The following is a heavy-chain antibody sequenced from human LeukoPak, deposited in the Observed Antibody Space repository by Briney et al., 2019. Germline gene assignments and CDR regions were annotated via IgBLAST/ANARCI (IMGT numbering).Heavy chain of an antibody. J-gene: IGHJ5*02. CDR1: GYSFTSYW. D-gene: IGHD5-18*01. CDR3: ARDLGYSYGPNWFDP. V-gene: IGHV5-51*01. Sequence: GASLKISCKGSGYSFTSYWIGWVRQMPGKGLEWMGIIYPGDSDTRYSPSFQGQVTISADKSISTAYLQWSSLKASDTAVYYCARDLGYSYGPNWFDPWGQGTLVTVSS. CDR2: IYPGDSDT.